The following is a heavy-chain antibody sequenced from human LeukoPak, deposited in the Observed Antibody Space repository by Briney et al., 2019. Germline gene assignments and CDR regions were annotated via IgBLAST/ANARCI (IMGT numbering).Heavy chain of an antibody. J-gene: IGHJ4*02. CDR3: ARHRSGAYSYGVLDF. CDR1: GGSISSYY. CDR2: IYYSGST. Sequence: PSETLSLTCTVSGGSISSYYWSWIRQPPGKGLEWIGYIYYSGSTNYNPSLKSRVTISVDTSKNQFSLKLSSVTAADTAVYYCARHRSGAYSYGVLDFWGLGTLVTVSS. D-gene: IGHD5-18*01. V-gene: IGHV4-59*08.